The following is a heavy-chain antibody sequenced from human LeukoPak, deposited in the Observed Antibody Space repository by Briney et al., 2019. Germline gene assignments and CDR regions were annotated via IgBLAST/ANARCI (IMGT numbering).Heavy chain of an antibody. CDR3: ARGMVRGVFARKNYYYYMDV. CDR1: GGTFSSYA. Sequence: SVKVSCKASGGTFSSYAISWVRQAPGQGLEWMGGIIPIVGTANYAQKFQGRVTITADESTSTAYMELSSLRSEDTAVYYCARGMVRGVFARKNYYYYMDVWGKGTTVTVSS. J-gene: IGHJ6*03. V-gene: IGHV1-69*13. CDR2: IIPIVGTA. D-gene: IGHD3-10*01.